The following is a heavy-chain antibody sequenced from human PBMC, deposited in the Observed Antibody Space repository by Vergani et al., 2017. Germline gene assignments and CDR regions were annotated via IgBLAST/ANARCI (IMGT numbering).Heavy chain of an antibody. CDR2: INTNTGNP. CDR1: GYTFTSYA. J-gene: IGHJ6*03. Sequence: QVQLVQSGSELKKPGASVKVSCKASGYTFTSYAMNWVRQAPGQGLEWMGWINTNTGNPTYAQGFTGRFVFSLDTSVSTAYLQICSLKAEDTAVYYCASCPNYDFWSGYSNYYYYYMDVWGKGTTVTVSS. V-gene: IGHV7-4-1*01. D-gene: IGHD3-3*01. CDR3: ASCPNYDFWSGYSNYYYYYMDV.